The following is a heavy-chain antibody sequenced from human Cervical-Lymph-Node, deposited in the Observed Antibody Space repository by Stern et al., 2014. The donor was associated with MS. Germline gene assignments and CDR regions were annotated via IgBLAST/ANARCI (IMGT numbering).Heavy chain of an antibody. CDR3: ARDLRYSSGWPVDY. Sequence: DQLVESGAEVKKPGASVKVSCKASGYTFTSYGISWGRQAPGKGLEWMGWISAYNGTPNYAQKLQGRVTMTTDTSTSTAYMELRSLRSDDTAVYYCARDLRYSSGWPVDYWGQGTLVTVSS. V-gene: IGHV1-18*04. J-gene: IGHJ4*02. CDR1: GYTFTSYG. CDR2: ISAYNGTP. D-gene: IGHD6-19*01.